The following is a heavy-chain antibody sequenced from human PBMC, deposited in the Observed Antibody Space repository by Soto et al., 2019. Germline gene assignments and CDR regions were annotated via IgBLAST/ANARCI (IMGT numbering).Heavy chain of an antibody. CDR3: PRFAYYDFWSGRQIYHFDY. V-gene: IGHV3-21*01. D-gene: IGHD3-3*01. J-gene: IGHJ4*02. CDR1: GFTFSSYS. CDR2: ISSSSSYI. Sequence: EVQLVESGGGLVKPGGSLRLSCAASGFTFSSYSMNWVRQAPGKGLEWVSSISSSSSYIYYADSVKGRFTISRDNAKNSLYLQMNSLRAEDTAVYYCPRFAYYDFWSGRQIYHFDYWGQGTLVTVYS.